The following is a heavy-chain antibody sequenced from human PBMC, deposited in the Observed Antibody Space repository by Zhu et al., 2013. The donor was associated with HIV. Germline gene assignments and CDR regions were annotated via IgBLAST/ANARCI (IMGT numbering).Heavy chain of an antibody. CDR3: ARVAPNYRDYHGPSDF. CDR2: INPNSGGT. V-gene: IGHV1-2*02. J-gene: IGHJ4*02. D-gene: IGHD4-17*01. Sequence: QVQLVQSGAEVKKPGASVKVSCKASGYTFTGYYMHWVRQAPGQGLEWMGWINPNSGGTNYAQKLQGRVTMSTDTSTSTAYMELRSLRSDDTAVYYCARVAPNYRDYHGPSDFWGQGSLVTVSS. CDR1: GYTFTGYY.